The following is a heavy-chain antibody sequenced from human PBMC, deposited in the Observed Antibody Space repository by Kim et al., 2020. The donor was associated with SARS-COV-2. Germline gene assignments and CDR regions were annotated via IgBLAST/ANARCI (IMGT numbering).Heavy chain of an antibody. CDR1: GFTFSSYG. CDR3: AKGGLHYDSSGDYYYYSVMDV. J-gene: IGHJ6*02. D-gene: IGHD3-22*01. CDR2: ISYDGSNK. V-gene: IGHV3-30*18. Sequence: GGSLRLSCAASGFTFSSYGMHWVRQAPGKGLEWVAVISYDGSNKYYADSVKGRFTISRDNSKNKNTLYLQMNSLRAEDTAVYYCAKGGLHYDSSGDYYYYSVMDVWGQGTKVTVSS.